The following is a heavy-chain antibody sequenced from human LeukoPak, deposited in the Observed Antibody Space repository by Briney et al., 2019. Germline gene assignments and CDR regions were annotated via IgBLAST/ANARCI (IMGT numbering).Heavy chain of an antibody. CDR3: ARHGNGYSYAPDMDV. J-gene: IGHJ6*04. V-gene: IGHV1-18*01. Sequence: ASVKVSCKASGYTFTSYGISWVRQAPGQGLEWMGWISAYNGNTNYAQKLQGRVTMTTDTSTSTAYMELRSLRSDDTAVYYCARHGNGYSYAPDMDVWGKGTTVTVSS. CDR1: GYTFTSYG. CDR2: ISAYNGNT. D-gene: IGHD5-18*01.